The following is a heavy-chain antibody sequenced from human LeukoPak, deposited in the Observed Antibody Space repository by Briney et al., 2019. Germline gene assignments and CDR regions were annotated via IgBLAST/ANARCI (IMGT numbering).Heavy chain of an antibody. CDR2: IYYSGST. V-gene: IGHV4-39*07. Sequence: SETLSLTCTVSGGSISSSSYYWGWIRQPPGKGLEWIGSIYYSGSTYYNPSLKSRVTISVDTSKNQFSLKLSSVTAADTAVYYCARGTHYALGIYFDYWGQGTLVTVSS. CDR1: GGSISSSSYY. D-gene: IGHD7-27*01. CDR3: ARGTHYALGIYFDY. J-gene: IGHJ4*02.